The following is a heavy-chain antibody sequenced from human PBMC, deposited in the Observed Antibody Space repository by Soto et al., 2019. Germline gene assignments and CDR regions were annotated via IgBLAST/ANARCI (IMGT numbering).Heavy chain of an antibody. CDR2: IDPSDSDT. Sequence: GESLKISCKGSGYNFNNYWIGWVRQMPGKGLEWMGIIDPSDSDTRYSPSFQGQVTMSADKSMTTAYLQWSSLKASDNAMYYCERGNSSLADAGFEICGQGSMVIVSS. D-gene: IGHD3-22*01. CDR1: GYNFNNYW. V-gene: IGHV5-51*01. J-gene: IGHJ3*02. CDR3: ERGNSSLADAGFEI.